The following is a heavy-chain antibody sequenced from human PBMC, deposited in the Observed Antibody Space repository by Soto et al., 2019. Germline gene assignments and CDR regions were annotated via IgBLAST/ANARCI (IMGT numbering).Heavy chain of an antibody. CDR2: ISGSGGST. J-gene: IGHJ3*02. CDR3: AKALDITMIVVVIGAFDI. D-gene: IGHD3-22*01. Sequence: PGGSLRLSCAASGFTFSSYAMSWVRQAPGKGLEWVSAISGSGGSTYYADSVKGRFTISRDTSKNTLYLPMNSLRAEDTAVYYCAKALDITMIVVVIGAFDIWGQGTMVTVSS. CDR1: GFTFSSYA. V-gene: IGHV3-23*01.